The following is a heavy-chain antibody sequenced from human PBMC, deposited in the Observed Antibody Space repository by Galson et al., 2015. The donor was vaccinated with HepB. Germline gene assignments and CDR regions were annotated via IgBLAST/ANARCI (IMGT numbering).Heavy chain of an antibody. Sequence: SLRLSCAAYGFTFDDYGMHWVRQAPGKGLEWVSGISWNSGTIAYADSVKGRFTISRDNAKNSLYLQMNSLRAEDTAFYYCAKFSAVTTPYWGQGTLVTVSS. CDR2: ISWNSGTI. D-gene: IGHD4-17*01. CDR1: GFTFDDYG. V-gene: IGHV3-9*01. CDR3: AKFSAVTTPY. J-gene: IGHJ4*02.